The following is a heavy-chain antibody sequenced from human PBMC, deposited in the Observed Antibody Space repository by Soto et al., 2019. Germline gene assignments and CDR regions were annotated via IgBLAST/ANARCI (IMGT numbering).Heavy chain of an antibody. CDR1: GYTFTSYD. CDR2: MNPNSGNT. J-gene: IGHJ6*03. D-gene: IGHD3-3*01. Sequence: GASVKVSCKASGYTFTSYDINWVRQATGQGLEWMGWMNPNSGNTGYAQKFQGRVTMTRNTSISTAYMELSSLRSEDTAVYYCARQAYYDFWSGYWKDYYYYLDVWGKGTTVTVSS. V-gene: IGHV1-8*01. CDR3: ARQAYYDFWSGYWKDYYYYLDV.